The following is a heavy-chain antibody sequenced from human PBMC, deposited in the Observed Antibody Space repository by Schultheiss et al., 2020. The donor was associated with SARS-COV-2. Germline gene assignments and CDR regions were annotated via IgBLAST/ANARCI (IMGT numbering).Heavy chain of an antibody. CDR2: IYYSGST. J-gene: IGHJ6*02. Sequence: SQTLSLTCTVSGASISSYYWSWIRQPPGKGLEWIGSIYYSGSTYYNPSLKSRVTISVDTSKNQFSLKLSSVTAADTAVYYCARVHGGMDVWGQGTTVTVSS. V-gene: IGHV4-59*05. CDR1: GASISSYY. D-gene: IGHD4-17*01. CDR3: ARVHGGMDV.